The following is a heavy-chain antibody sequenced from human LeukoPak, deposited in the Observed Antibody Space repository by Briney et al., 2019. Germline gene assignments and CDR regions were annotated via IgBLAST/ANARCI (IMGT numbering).Heavy chain of an antibody. CDR2: IYSGDST. Sequence: GGSLRLSCAASGLTVSSNYMSWVRQAPGKGLEWVSVIYSGDSTYYADSVKGRFTISRDNSKNTLYLQMNSLRAEDTAVYYCARGVRLWFGELSGMDVWGQGTTVTVSS. V-gene: IGHV3-66*01. CDR3: ARGVRLWFGELSGMDV. D-gene: IGHD3-10*01. J-gene: IGHJ6*02. CDR1: GLTVSSNY.